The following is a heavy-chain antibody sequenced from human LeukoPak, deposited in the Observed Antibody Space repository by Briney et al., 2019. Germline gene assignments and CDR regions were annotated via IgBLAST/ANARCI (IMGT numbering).Heavy chain of an antibody. CDR2: IYNSGRT. J-gene: IGHJ4*02. CDR3: ASVRIAVADYYFDY. CDR1: GGSISSYY. D-gene: IGHD6-19*01. Sequence: SETLSLTCTVSGGSISSYYWSWIRQPPGKGLEWIGYIYNSGRTNYNPSLKSRVTISVHASKNQFSLKLSYEPTTGTAVYYCASVRIAVADYYFDYWGQGTLVTVSS. V-gene: IGHV4-59*01.